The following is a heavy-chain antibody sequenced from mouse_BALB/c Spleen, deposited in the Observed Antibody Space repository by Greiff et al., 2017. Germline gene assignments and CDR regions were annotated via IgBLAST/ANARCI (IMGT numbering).Heavy chain of an antibody. CDR3: ARHTGNYYAMDY. V-gene: IGHV1-82*01. CDR2: IYPGDGDT. J-gene: IGHJ4*01. Sequence: QVQLQQSGPELVKPGASVKISCKASGYAFSSSWMNWVKQRPGQGLEWIGRIYPGDGDTNYNGKFKGKATLTADKSSSTAYMQLSSLTSVDSAVYFCARHTGNYYAMDYWGQGTSVTVSS. CDR1: GYAFSSSW.